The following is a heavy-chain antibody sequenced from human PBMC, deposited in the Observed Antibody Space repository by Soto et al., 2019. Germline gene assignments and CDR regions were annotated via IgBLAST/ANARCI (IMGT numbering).Heavy chain of an antibody. CDR3: ARHNSGYSGYDSEIDY. CDR2: IYYSGST. D-gene: IGHD5-12*01. V-gene: IGHV4-39*01. J-gene: IGHJ4*02. Sequence: SETLSLTCTVSGGSISSSSYYWGWIRQPPGKGLEWIGSIYYSGSTYYNPSLKSRVTISVDTSKNQFSLKLSSVTAADTAVYYCARHNSGYSGYDSEIDYWGQGTLVTVSS. CDR1: GGSISSSSYY.